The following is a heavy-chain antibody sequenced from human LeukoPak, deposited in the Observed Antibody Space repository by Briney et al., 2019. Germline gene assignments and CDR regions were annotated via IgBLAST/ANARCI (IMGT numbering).Heavy chain of an antibody. D-gene: IGHD2-15*01. Sequence: PGGSLRLSCAASGFTFSSYSMNWARQAPGKGLVWVSSINSRSNSKYYADSVKGRFTISRDNAKNSLYLQMNSLRAEDTAVYSCARGADGVSSNSRGWFDPWGQGTLVTVSS. CDR2: INSRSNSK. V-gene: IGHV3-21*01. J-gene: IGHJ5*02. CDR1: GFTFSSYS. CDR3: ARGADGVSSNSRGWFDP.